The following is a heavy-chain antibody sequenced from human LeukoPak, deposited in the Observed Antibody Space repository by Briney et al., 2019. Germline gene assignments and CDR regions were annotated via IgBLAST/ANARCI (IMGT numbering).Heavy chain of an antibody. J-gene: IGHJ6*02. V-gene: IGHV3-33*01. Sequence: GGSLRLSCAASGFTFSSYGMHWVRQAPGQGLEWVAVIWYDGSNKYYADSVKGRFTISRDNSKNTLYLQMNSLRAEDTAVYYCARDTRIAVAGFYYYGMDVWGQGTTVTVSS. D-gene: IGHD6-19*01. CDR1: GFTFSSYG. CDR3: ARDTRIAVAGFYYYGMDV. CDR2: IWYDGSNK.